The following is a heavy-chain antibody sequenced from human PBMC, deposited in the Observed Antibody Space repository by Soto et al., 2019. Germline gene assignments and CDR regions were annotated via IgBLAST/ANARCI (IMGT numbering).Heavy chain of an antibody. CDR1: GYTFTSYD. D-gene: IGHD3-3*01. CDR3: ARGIRPLVWYAFWSGYYTGGPYYYGMDV. J-gene: IGHJ6*02. V-gene: IGHV1-8*01. CDR2: MNPNSGNT. Sequence: ASVKVSCKASGYTFTSYDINWVRQATGRGLEWMGWMNPNSGNTGYAQKFQGRVTMTRNTSISTAYMELSSLRSEDTAVYYCARGIRPLVWYAFWSGYYTGGPYYYGMDVWGQGTTVTVSS.